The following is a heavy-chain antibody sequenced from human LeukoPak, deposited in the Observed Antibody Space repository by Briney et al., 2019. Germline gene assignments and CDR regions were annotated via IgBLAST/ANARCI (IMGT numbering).Heavy chain of an antibody. V-gene: IGHV3-48*04. CDR3: ARDRGCTSFDY. D-gene: IGHD2-15*01. CDR2: ISSSTSTI. J-gene: IGHJ4*02. Sequence: PGGSLRLSCVASGFTFSSYSMNWVRQAPGRGLEWVSYISSSTSTIYYTDSVKGRFTISRDNAKNSLYLQMNSLRAENTAVYYCARDRGCTSFDYWGQGTLVIVSS. CDR1: GFTFSSYS.